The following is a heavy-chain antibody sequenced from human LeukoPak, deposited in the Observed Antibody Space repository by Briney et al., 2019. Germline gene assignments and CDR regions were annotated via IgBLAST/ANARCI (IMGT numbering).Heavy chain of an antibody. J-gene: IGHJ6*02. V-gene: IGHV1-18*01. CDR2: ISADNGNT. Sequence: ASVKVSCKASGYTFTSYGISWVRQAPGQGLEWMGWISADNGNTNYAQKLQGRVTMTTDTSTSTAYMELRSLRSDDTAVYCCARDLYSGSYYYGMDVWGQGTTVTVSS. CDR3: ARDLYSGSYYYGMDV. CDR1: GYTFTSYG. D-gene: IGHD1-26*01.